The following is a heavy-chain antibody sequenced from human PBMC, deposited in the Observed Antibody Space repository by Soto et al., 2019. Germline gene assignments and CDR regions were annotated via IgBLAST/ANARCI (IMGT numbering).Heavy chain of an antibody. V-gene: IGHV1-69*06. CDR2: IIPIFGTA. D-gene: IGHD3-10*01. Sequence: QVQLVQSGAEVKKPGSSVKVSCKASGGTFSSNAISWVRQAPGQGLEWMGGIIPIFGTANYAQKFQGRVTITADKSTSTAYMELSSLRSEDTAVYYCARAVTSYYYGSGSYTYYFDYWGQGTLVTVSS. J-gene: IGHJ4*02. CDR1: GGTFSSNA. CDR3: ARAVTSYYYGSGSYTYYFDY.